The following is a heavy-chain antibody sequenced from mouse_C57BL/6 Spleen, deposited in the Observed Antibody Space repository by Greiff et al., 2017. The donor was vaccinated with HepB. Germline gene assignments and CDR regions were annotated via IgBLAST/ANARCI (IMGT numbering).Heavy chain of an antibody. J-gene: IGHJ2*01. CDR2: ISYGGSN. CDR1: GYSITSGYY. Sequence: DVQLQESGPGLVKPSQSLSLTCSVTGYSITSGYYWNWIRQFPGNKLEWMGYISYGGSNNYNPSLKNRISITRDTSKNQFFLKLNSVTTEDTATYYCAREGTTDYFDYWGQGTTLTVSS. V-gene: IGHV3-6*01. CDR3: AREGTTDYFDY. D-gene: IGHD5-5*01.